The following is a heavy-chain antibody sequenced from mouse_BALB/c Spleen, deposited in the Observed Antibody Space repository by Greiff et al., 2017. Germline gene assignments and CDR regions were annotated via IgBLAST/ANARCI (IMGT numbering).Heavy chain of an antibody. V-gene: IGHV5-6-4*01. D-gene: IGHD2-1*01. Sequence: EVKLMESGGGLVKPGGSLKLSCAASGFTFSSYTMSWVRQTPEKRLEWVATISSGGSYTYYPDSVKGRFTISRDNAKNTLYLQMSSLKSEDTAMYYCTGDRGKGAMDYWGQGTSVTVSS. CDR1: GFTFSSYT. CDR3: TGDRGKGAMDY. CDR2: ISSGGSYT. J-gene: IGHJ4*01.